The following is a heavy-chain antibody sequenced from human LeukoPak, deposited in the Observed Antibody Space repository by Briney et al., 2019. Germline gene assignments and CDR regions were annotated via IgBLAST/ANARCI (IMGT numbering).Heavy chain of an antibody. CDR1: GYTFTSYY. Sequence: ASVKVSCKASGYTFTSYYMHWVRQAPGQGLEWMGIINPSGGSTSYAQKFQGRVTITADESTSTAYMELSSLRSEDTAVYYCARGKSLGYCSSTSCSNYFDYWGQGTLVTVSS. D-gene: IGHD2-2*01. J-gene: IGHJ4*02. CDR2: INPSGGST. V-gene: IGHV1-46*01. CDR3: ARGKSLGYCSSTSCSNYFDY.